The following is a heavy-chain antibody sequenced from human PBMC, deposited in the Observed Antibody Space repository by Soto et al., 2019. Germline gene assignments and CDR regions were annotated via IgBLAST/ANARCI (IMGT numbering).Heavy chain of an antibody. CDR2: TSSSTAAI. J-gene: IGHJ4*02. Sequence: EVQLVESGGGLVQPGGSLRLSCAASGFTLSTYDMNWVRQAPGKGLQWVSHTSSSTAAIVYADSVKGQITISRDNAKNSLYLQMNSLRDEDTAVYYCARGAVAGLYFFDYWGQGILVTVSS. CDR3: ARGAVAGLYFFDY. CDR1: GFTLSTYD. V-gene: IGHV3-48*02. D-gene: IGHD6-19*01.